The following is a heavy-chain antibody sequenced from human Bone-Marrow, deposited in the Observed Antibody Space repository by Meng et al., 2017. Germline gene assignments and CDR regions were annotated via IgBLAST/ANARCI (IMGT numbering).Heavy chain of an antibody. CDR3: AREVAVAGTAFDI. Sequence: SVKVSCKASGGTFSSYAISWVRQAPGQGLEWMGGIIPIFGTANYAQKFQGRVTITTDESTSTAYMELSSLRSEDTAVYYCAREVAVAGTAFDIWGQGTMVAVSS. J-gene: IGHJ3*02. V-gene: IGHV1-69*05. CDR2: IIPIFGTA. CDR1: GGTFSSYA. D-gene: IGHD6-19*01.